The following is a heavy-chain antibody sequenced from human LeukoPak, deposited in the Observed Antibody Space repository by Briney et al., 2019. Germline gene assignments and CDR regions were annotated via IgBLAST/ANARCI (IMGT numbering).Heavy chain of an antibody. CDR2: ISPSATYT. CDR3: ARVFDI. CDR1: GFTFNTYT. J-gene: IGHJ3*02. Sequence: GGSLRLSCAASGFTFNTYTMNWVRQAPGKGLEWVSSISPSATYTSYADSVKGRFIISRDDARNSLYLQMNSLRAEDTAVYCCARVFDIWGQGTMVSVSS. V-gene: IGHV3-21*01.